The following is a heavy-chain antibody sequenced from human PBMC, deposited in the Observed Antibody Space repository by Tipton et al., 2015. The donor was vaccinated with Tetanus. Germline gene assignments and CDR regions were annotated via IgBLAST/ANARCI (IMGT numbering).Heavy chain of an antibody. V-gene: IGHV4-39*01. CDR3: ARSADNWFDP. J-gene: IGHJ5*02. CDR2: IYSYNGNT. Sequence: LRLSCTVSGGSISSGTFYWDWIRQPPGKGLEWIGNIYSYNGNTLQNPSLQSRVTISLDKSKNQFSLKLRSVTAADTAVYYCARSADNWFDPRGQGTLVTVSS. CDR1: GGSISSGTFY.